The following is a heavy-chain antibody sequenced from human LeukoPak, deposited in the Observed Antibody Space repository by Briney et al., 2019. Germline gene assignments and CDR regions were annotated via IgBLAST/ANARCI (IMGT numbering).Heavy chain of an antibody. CDR2: ISSSSSYI. CDR3: ARAGGYSSSWYGLPPRNWYFDL. V-gene: IGHV3-21*01. D-gene: IGHD6-13*01. J-gene: IGHJ2*01. Sequence: PGGSLRLSCAASGFTFSSYSMNWVRQAPGKGLEWVSSISSSSSYIYYADSVKGRFTISRDNAKNSLYLQMNSLRAEDTAVYYCARAGGYSSSWYGLPPRNWYFDLWGRGTLVTVSS. CDR1: GFTFSSYS.